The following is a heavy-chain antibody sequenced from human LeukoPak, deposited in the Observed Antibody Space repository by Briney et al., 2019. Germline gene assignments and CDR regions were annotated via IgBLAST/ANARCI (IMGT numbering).Heavy chain of an antibody. CDR2: ISWNSGSI. CDR1: GFTFDDYA. V-gene: IGHV3-9*01. CDR3: AKDSSIGGTDYDILTGYFFDY. J-gene: IGHJ4*02. D-gene: IGHD3-9*01. Sequence: GGSLRLSCAASGFTFDDYAMHWVRQAPGKGLEWVSGISWNSGSIGYADSVKGRFTISRDNAKNSLYLQMNSLRAEDTALYYCAKDSSIGGTDYDILTGYFFDYWGQGTLVTVSS.